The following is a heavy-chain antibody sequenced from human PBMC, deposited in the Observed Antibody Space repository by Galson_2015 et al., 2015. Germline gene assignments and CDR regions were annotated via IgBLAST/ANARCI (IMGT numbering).Heavy chain of an antibody. V-gene: IGHV6-1*01. CDR2: TYYRSKWYN. CDR3: AREFYGMDV. CDR1: GDSVASKSAT. J-gene: IGHJ6*02. Sequence: CAISGDSVASKSATWVWIRQSPSRGLEWLGRTYYRSKWYNDYAVSVKSRITINPDTSKNQFSLLLNSVTPEDTAVYYCAREFYGMDVWGQGTTVTVSS.